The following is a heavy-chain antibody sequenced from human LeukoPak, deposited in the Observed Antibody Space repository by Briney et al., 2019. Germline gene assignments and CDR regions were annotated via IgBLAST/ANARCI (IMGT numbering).Heavy chain of an antibody. CDR1: GYTFTSYW. D-gene: IGHD2-15*01. CDR3: ARSATLDY. V-gene: IGHV5-51*01. J-gene: IGHJ4*02. CDR2: VYPADSDV. Sequence: GEYLKISCKASGYTFTSYWIGWVRQLPGKGLEWMGVVYPADSDVRYSPSFQGQVTISADKSTSTAYLQWSSLKASDTAMYYCARSATLDYWGQGTLVTVSS.